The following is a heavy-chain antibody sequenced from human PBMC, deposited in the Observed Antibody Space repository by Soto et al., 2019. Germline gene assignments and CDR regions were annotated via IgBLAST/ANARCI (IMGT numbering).Heavy chain of an antibody. V-gene: IGHV4-30-4*01. CDR2: IYHGGIT. CDR3: ARQYGGYEYYFDH. D-gene: IGHD5-12*01. Sequence: PSETLSLTCTVSGGSISSGDYYWSWIRQPPGKGLEWIGYIYHGGITNYNPSLKSRLNISSDTSNNQFSLRLGSVSAADTAIYSCARQYGGYEYYFDHW. CDR1: GGSISSGDYY. J-gene: IGHJ4*01.